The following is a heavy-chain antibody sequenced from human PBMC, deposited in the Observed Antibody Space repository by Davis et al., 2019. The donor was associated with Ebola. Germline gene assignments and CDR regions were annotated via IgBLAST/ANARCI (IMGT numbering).Heavy chain of an antibody. CDR2: IYARDSRT. Sequence: GGSLRLSCKGSGYSFTSYWIDWVRQMPGRGLEWMGIIYARDSRTIYSPSFQGQVTISVDQSVTTAYVQWNSLKASDSAMYYCASAINGDYHWWFDPWDQGTLVTVSS. V-gene: IGHV5-51*01. D-gene: IGHD4-17*01. CDR3: ASAINGDYHWWFDP. J-gene: IGHJ5*02. CDR1: GYSFTSYW.